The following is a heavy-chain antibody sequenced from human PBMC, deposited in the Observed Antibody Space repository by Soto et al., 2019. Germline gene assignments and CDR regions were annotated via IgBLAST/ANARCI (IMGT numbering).Heavy chain of an antibody. CDR3: AKVVGYDSSASTGLIDY. J-gene: IGHJ4*02. Sequence: PGGALEPSFAALGLTFSSYPMGWVRQAPGKGLEWVSAISGSGGSTYYADSVKGRFTISRDNSKNTLYLQMNSLRAEDTAVYYCAKVVGYDSSASTGLIDYWGQGTLVTVSS. V-gene: IGHV3-23*01. D-gene: IGHD3-22*01. CDR1: GLTFSSYP. CDR2: ISGSGGST.